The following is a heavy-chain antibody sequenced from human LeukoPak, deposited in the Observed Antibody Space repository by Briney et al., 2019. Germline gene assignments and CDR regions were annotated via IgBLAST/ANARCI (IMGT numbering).Heavy chain of an antibody. V-gene: IGHV3-21*01. CDR1: GFTFSTYC. CDR2: ISSSSSYI. D-gene: IGHD6-6*01. CDR3: ARDGGIAARPALNY. J-gene: IGHJ4*02. Sequence: GGSLRLSCAASGFTFSTYCMKGVRQAPGKALEWVSSISSSSSYIYYADSVKGRFTISRDNAKNSLYLQMNSLRAEDTAVYYCARDGGIAARPALNYWGQGTLVTVSS.